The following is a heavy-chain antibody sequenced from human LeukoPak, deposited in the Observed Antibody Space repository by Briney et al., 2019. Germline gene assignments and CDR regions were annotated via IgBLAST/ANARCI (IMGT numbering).Heavy chain of an antibody. D-gene: IGHD5-18*01. V-gene: IGHV3-23*01. CDR2: ISGSGGST. J-gene: IGHJ4*02. CDR3: AKYSAKWEIQLWLGYYFDY. Sequence: QPGGSLRLSCAASGFTFSRYGIHWVRQAPGKGLEWVSAISGSGGSTYYADSVKGRFTISRDNSKNTLYLQMNSLRAEDTAVYYCAKYSAKWEIQLWLGYYFDYWGQGTLVTVSS. CDR1: GFTFSRYG.